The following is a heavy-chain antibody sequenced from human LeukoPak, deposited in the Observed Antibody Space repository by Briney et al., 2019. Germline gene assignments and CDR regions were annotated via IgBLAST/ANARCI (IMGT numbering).Heavy chain of an antibody. CDR2: INHSGST. Sequence: SETLSLTFSVYGGSFSGYYWSWIREPPGKGLEWIGEINHSGSTNYNPSLKSRVTISVDTSKNQFSLKLSSVTAADTAVYYCAGGRGDQADWFDPWGQGTLVTVSS. V-gene: IGHV4-34*01. D-gene: IGHD3-16*01. CDR3: AGGRGDQADWFDP. J-gene: IGHJ5*02. CDR1: GGSFSGYY.